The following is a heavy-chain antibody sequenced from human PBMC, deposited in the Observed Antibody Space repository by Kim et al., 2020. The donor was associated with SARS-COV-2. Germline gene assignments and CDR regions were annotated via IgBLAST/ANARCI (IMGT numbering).Heavy chain of an antibody. D-gene: IGHD3-16*01. V-gene: IGHV4-39*01. CDR2: IYYSGNT. J-gene: IGHJ4*01. CDR3: ARRVIGPLWSFDY. Sequence: SETLSLTCTVSGGSISSSSYYWSWIRQPPGNGLEWIGYIYYSGNTYYNPSLKSRVTISVDTAKNQFSLKLSSVTAADTAAYYCARRVIGPLWSFDYWGQG. CDR1: GGSISSSSYY.